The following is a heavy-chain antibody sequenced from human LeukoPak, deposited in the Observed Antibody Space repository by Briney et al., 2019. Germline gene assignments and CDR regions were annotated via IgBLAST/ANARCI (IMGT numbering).Heavy chain of an antibody. CDR1: GFTFSSDS. J-gene: IGHJ5*02. V-gene: IGHV3-21*01. D-gene: IGHD7-27*01. CDR3: ARSLTGDLDWFDP. Sequence: PGGSLRLSCAASGFTFSSDSMNWVRQAPGKGLEWVSSIRRSSRYIYYADSVKGRFTVSRNNAKNSLYLQMNSLRAEDTAVYYCARSLTGDLDWFDPWGRGTLVTVSS. CDR2: IRRSSRYI.